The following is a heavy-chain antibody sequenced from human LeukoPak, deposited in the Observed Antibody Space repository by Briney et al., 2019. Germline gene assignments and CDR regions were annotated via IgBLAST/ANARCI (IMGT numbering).Heavy chain of an antibody. CDR1: GFTFGDYA. CDR2: IRSKAYGGTT. CDR3: TTVYNAFDI. V-gene: IGHV3-49*04. Sequence: GGFLRLSCTASGFTFGDYAMSWVRQAPGKGLEWASFIRSKAYGGTTEYAAPVKGRFTISRDDSKNTLYLQMNSLKTEDTAVYYCTTVYNAFDIWGQGTMVTVSS. J-gene: IGHJ3*02.